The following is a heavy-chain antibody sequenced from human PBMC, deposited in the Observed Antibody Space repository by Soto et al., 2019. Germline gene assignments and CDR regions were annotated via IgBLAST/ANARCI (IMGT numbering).Heavy chain of an antibody. Sequence: SETLSLTCTVSGGYISSSSYYWGWKRQPPGKGLEWIGSIYYSGSTYYNPSLKSRVTISVDTSKNQFSLKLSSVTAADTAVYYCARKDFVLRFLEGDPKNTGPIDYWGQGTLVTVSS. CDR3: ARKDFVLRFLEGDPKNTGPIDY. CDR2: IYYSGST. CDR1: GGYISSSSYY. D-gene: IGHD3-3*01. V-gene: IGHV4-39*01. J-gene: IGHJ4*02.